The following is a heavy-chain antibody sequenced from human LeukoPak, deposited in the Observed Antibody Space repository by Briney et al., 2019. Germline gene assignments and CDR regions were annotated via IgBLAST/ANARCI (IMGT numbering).Heavy chain of an antibody. V-gene: IGHV3-7*01. CDR2: IKRDGSEI. CDR3: ARVCGDWPKYYFDC. CDR1: GVSFNNYW. D-gene: IGHD2-21*02. J-gene: IGHJ4*02. Sequence: GGSLRLSCAPSGVSFNNYWMRWVSQAQGKGLARLGNIKRDGSEIYYVDSVKGRCTTARDNAKNSLYLQMNSLRAEDTALYYCARVCGDWPKYYFDCWGQGTLVTVSS.